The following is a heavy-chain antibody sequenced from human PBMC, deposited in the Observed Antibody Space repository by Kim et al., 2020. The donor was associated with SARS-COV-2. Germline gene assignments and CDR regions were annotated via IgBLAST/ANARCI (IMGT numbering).Heavy chain of an antibody. J-gene: IGHJ3*02. CDR3: ARDGGYPLGAFDI. V-gene: IGHV4-59*01. Sequence: YHPSLKIRVTISVDTSKNQFSLRLTSVTAADTAVYYCARDGGYPLGAFDIWGQGTMVTVSS. D-gene: IGHD5-18*01.